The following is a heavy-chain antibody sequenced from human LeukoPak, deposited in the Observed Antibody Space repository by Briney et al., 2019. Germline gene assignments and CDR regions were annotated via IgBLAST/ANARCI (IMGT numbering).Heavy chain of an antibody. J-gene: IGHJ4*02. CDR3: ARDLEMATIDY. CDR1: GFTFSSYS. V-gene: IGHV3-21*01. CDR2: ISSSSYI. Sequence: GGSLRLSCAASGFTFSSYSMNWVRQAPGKGLEWVSSISSSSYIYYADSVKGRFTISRDNAKNSLYLQMNSLRAEDTAVYYCARDLEMATIDYWGQGTLVTVSS. D-gene: IGHD5-24*01.